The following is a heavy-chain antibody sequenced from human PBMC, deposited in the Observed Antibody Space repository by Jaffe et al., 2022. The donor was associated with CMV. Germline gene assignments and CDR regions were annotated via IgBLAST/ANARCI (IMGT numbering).Heavy chain of an antibody. D-gene: IGHD1-1*01. CDR1: GYSFTNYW. V-gene: IGHV5-51*01. CDR2: IFPGDSDT. Sequence: EAQLVQSGAEVKKPGESLKISCKNSGYSFTNYWIGWVRQVTGKGLEWMAIIFPGDSDTRYSPSFQGQVTISADKSISTAYLQWNSLKASDTAMYYCARGLGNWKYHYAFDIWGQGTMVTVSS. J-gene: IGHJ3*02. CDR3: ARGLGNWKYHYAFDI.